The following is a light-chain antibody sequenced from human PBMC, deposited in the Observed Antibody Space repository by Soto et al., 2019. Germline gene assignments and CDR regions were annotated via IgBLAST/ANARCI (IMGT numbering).Light chain of an antibody. J-gene: IGKJ1*01. Sequence: EVVMTQSPATLSVSPGERATLSCRAGQSVGSNLVWYQHRPGQAPRLLIYDASTRATGIPARFSGSGSGTEFTLTISTLQSEDFAVYYCQQYTNWVTTFGHGTKVDIK. CDR1: QSVGSN. CDR2: DAS. CDR3: QQYTNWVTT. V-gene: IGKV3-15*01.